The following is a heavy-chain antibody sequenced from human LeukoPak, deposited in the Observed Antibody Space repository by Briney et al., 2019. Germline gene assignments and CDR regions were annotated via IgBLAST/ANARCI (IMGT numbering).Heavy chain of an antibody. D-gene: IGHD3-10*01. V-gene: IGHV3-15*01. CDR2: IKSKTDGGTT. Sequence: GGSLRLSCAASGFTFSNAWMSWVRQAPGKGLEWVGRIKSKTDGGTTDYAAPVKGRFTISRGDSKNTLYLQMNSLKTEDTAVYYCTTDRRERALLWFGELFGYYYYGMDVWGKGTTVTVSS. J-gene: IGHJ6*04. CDR3: TTDRRERALLWFGELFGYYYYGMDV. CDR1: GFTFSNAW.